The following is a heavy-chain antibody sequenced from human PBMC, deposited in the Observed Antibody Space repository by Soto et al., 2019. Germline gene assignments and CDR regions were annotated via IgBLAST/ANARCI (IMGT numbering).Heavy chain of an antibody. CDR1: GGTFSSYA. CDR3: AREYYDYVWGSYGY. Sequence: SVKVSCKASGGTFSSYAISWVRQAPGQGLEWMGGIIPIFGTANYTQKFQGRVTITADESTSTAYMELSSLRSEDTAVYYCAREYYDYVWGSYGYWGQGTLVTVSS. D-gene: IGHD3-16*01. CDR2: IIPIFGTA. J-gene: IGHJ4*02. V-gene: IGHV1-69*13.